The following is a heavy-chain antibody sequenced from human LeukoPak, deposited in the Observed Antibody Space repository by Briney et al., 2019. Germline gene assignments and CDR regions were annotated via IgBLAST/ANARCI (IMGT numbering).Heavy chain of an antibody. CDR1: GFTFSSYA. D-gene: IGHD3-10*01. Sequence: GGSLRLSCAASGFTFSSYAMHLVRQAPGKGLEYVSAISSNGGRTYYANSVRGRFTISRDNSKNMLFLQMGSLRPEDMAVYYCARDAPDYYGSGSYYNGFFQHWGQGTLVTVSS. V-gene: IGHV3-64*01. J-gene: IGHJ1*01. CDR2: ISSNGGRT. CDR3: ARDAPDYYGSGSYYNGFFQH.